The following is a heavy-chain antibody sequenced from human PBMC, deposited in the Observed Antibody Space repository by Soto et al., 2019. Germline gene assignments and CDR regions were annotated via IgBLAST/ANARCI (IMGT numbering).Heavy chain of an antibody. CDR3: ASGATIFGVVTFDY. Sequence: ASVKVSCKASGYTFTGYYMHWVRQAPGQGLEWMGWINPNSGDTNSAQKFQGRVTMTRDTSIATAYMELSRLRSDDTAVYYCASGATIFGVVTFDYWGQGNLVAVSS. CDR1: GYTFTGYY. J-gene: IGHJ4*02. V-gene: IGHV1-2*02. CDR2: INPNSGDT. D-gene: IGHD3-3*01.